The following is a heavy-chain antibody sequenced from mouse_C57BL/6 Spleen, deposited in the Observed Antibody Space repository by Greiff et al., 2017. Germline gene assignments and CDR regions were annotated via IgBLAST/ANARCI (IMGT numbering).Heavy chain of an antibody. CDR1: GYTFTSYW. J-gene: IGHJ4*01. Sequence: QVQLQQPGAELVMPGASVKLSCKASGYTFTSYWMHWVKQRPGQGLEWIGEIDPSDSYTNYNQKFKGKSTLTVDKSSSTAYMQLSSLTSEDSAVYYCARGGYYDYDQGAYYAMDYWGQGTSVTVSS. V-gene: IGHV1-69*01. CDR3: ARGGYYDYDQGAYYAMDY. D-gene: IGHD2-4*01. CDR2: IDPSDSYT.